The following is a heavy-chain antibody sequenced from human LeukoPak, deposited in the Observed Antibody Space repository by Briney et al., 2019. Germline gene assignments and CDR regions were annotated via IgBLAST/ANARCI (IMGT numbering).Heavy chain of an antibody. Sequence: PGGSLRLSCAASGFTFSSYDMHWVRQPTGKGLEWVSAIGTAGDTYYSHSVKGRFTISRENAKNSLYLHMNSLSAGDTAVYFCARGHMLTGYYNFAWFDPWGQGTLATVSS. CDR1: GFTFSSYD. J-gene: IGHJ5*02. CDR2: IGTAGDT. CDR3: ARGHMLTGYYNFAWFDP. D-gene: IGHD3-9*01. V-gene: IGHV3-13*01.